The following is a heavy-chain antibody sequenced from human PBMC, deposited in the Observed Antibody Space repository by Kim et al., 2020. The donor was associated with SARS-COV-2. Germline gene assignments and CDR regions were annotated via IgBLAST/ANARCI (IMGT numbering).Heavy chain of an antibody. J-gene: IGHJ1*01. CDR2: IIPIFGTA. V-gene: IGHV1-69*13. CDR1: GGTFSSYA. D-gene: IGHD2-21*02. Sequence: SVKVSCKASGGTFSSYAISWVRQAPGQGLEWMGGIIPIFGTANYAQKFQGRVTITADESTSTAYMELSSLRSEDTAVYYCASGTPFFNVVVTALSGAEYFQHWGQGTLVTVSS. CDR3: ASGTPFFNVVVTALSGAEYFQH.